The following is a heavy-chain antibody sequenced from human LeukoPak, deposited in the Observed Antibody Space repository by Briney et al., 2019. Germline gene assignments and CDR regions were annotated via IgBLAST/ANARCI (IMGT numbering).Heavy chain of an antibody. D-gene: IGHD2-15*01. CDR2: FDPEDGET. CDR3: ARGHGYCSGGSCYRRFDP. J-gene: IGHJ5*02. CDR1: GYTLTELS. Sequence: ASVKVSCKVSGYTLTELSMHWVRQAPGKGLEWMGGFDPEDGETIYAQKFQGRVTMTEDTSTDTAYMELSSLRSEDTAVYYCARGHGYCSGGSCYRRFDPWGQGTLVTVSS. V-gene: IGHV1-24*01.